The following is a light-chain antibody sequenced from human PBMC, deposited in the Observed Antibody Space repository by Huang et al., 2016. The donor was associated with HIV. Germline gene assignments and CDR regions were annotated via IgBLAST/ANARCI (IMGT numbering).Light chain of an antibody. Sequence: DIQMTQSPSSLSASVGDRVTITCRAGQIVNTYLNWYHQRPGKAPSLLSYGASRLHRGVPSRFRGSGSGSYFTLIISGLQPEDIGTYYCQQSIRTPFTFGPGT. J-gene: IGKJ3*01. CDR2: GAS. V-gene: IGKV1-39*01. CDR3: QQSIRTPFT. CDR1: QIVNTY.